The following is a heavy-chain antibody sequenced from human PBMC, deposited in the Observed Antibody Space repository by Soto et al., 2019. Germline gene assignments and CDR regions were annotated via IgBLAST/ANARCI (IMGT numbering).Heavy chain of an antibody. Sequence: GGSLRLSCAASGFTFSSYAMHWVRQAPGKGLEWVAVISYDGSNKYYADSVKGRFTISRDNSKNTLYLQMNSLRAEDTAVYYCAREGGDYFYYYYGMYVWGQGTTVTVS. CDR3: AREGGDYFYYYYGMYV. V-gene: IGHV3-30-3*01. CDR1: GFTFSSYA. J-gene: IGHJ6*02. CDR2: ISYDGSNK. D-gene: IGHD4-17*01.